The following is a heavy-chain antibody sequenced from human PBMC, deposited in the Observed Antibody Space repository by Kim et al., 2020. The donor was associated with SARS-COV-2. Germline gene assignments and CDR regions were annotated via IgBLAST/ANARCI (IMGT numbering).Heavy chain of an antibody. CDR3: AREVYYDFWSGYFGYYYYYGMDV. J-gene: IGHJ6*02. Sequence: ASVKVSCKASGYTFTSYDINWVRQATGQGLEWMGWMNPNSGNTGYAQKFQGRVTMTRNTSISTAYMELSSLRSEDTAVYYCAREVYYDFWSGYFGYYYYYGMDVWGQGTTVTVSS. V-gene: IGHV1-8*01. CDR1: GYTFTSYD. CDR2: MNPNSGNT. D-gene: IGHD3-3*01.